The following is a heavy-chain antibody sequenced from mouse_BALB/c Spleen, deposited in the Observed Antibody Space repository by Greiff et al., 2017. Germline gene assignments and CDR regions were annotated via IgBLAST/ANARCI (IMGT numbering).Heavy chain of an antibody. CDR1: GYSFTDYI. Sequence: VQLQQTGPELVKPGASVKISCKASGYSFTDYIMLWVKQSHGKSLEWIGNINPYYGSTSYNLKFKGKATLTVDKSSSTAYMQLNSLTSEDSAVYYCATSGDRYDDGAWFAYWGQGTLVTVSA. CDR2: INPYYGST. V-gene: IGHV1-39*01. D-gene: IGHD2-14*01. CDR3: ATSGDRYDDGAWFAY. J-gene: IGHJ3*01.